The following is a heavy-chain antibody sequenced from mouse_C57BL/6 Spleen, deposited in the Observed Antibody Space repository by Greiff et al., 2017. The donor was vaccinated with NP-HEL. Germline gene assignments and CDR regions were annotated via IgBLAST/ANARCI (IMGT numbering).Heavy chain of an antibody. CDR1: GFTFSSYG. Sequence: EVQGVESGGDLVKPGGSLKLSCAASGFTFSSYGMSWVRQTPDKRLEWVATISSGGSYTYYPDSVKGRFTISRDNAKNTLYLQMSSLKSEDTAMYYCARHQFALPNYFDYRGQGTTLTVAS. V-gene: IGHV5-6*01. J-gene: IGHJ2*01. CDR2: ISSGGSYT. D-gene: IGHD1-2*01. CDR3: ARHQFALPNYFDY.